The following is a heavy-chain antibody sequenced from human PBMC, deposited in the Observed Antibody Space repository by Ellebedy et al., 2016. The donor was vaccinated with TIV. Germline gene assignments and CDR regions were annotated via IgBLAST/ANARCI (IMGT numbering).Heavy chain of an antibody. V-gene: IGHV4-39*01. CDR2: IYYSGST. Sequence: MPGGSLRLSCTVSGGSISSTTYYWGWIRQPPGKGLEWIGSIYYSGSTDYNPSLKSRLTISVDTSKNQFSLKLSSVTATDTAVYYCARQWGGYCSGGSCYPIDYWGQGTLVIVSS. CDR3: ARQWGGYCSGGSCYPIDY. CDR1: GGSISSTTYY. J-gene: IGHJ4*02. D-gene: IGHD2-15*01.